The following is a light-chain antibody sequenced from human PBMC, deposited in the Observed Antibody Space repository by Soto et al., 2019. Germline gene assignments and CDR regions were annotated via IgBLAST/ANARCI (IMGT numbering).Light chain of an antibody. J-gene: IGKJ2*01. V-gene: IGKV4-1*01. Sequence: DIVMTQSPDSLAVSLGERATINCKSSQSVLYSSNNKNYLAWYQQKPGQPQKLLIYWASTRESGVPDRFSGSGSGTDFNLTISSLQAEDVAVYYCQQYYSTPYTFGQGTKLEIK. CDR1: QSVLYSSNNKNY. CDR3: QQYYSTPYT. CDR2: WAS.